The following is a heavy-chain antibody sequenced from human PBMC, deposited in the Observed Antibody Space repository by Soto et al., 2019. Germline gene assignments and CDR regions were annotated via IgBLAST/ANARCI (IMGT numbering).Heavy chain of an antibody. CDR3: AIPAEGFGYCSSTSCYANYYYMDV. J-gene: IGHJ6*03. CDR2: IYPGDSDT. Sequence: VESLKISCKGSGYSFTSYWIGWVRQMPGKGLVWMGIIYPGDSDTRYSPSFQGQVTISADKSISTAYLQWSSLKASDTAMYYCAIPAEGFGYCSSTSCYANYYYMDVWGKGTTVTVSS. D-gene: IGHD2-2*03. V-gene: IGHV5-51*01. CDR1: GYSFTSYW.